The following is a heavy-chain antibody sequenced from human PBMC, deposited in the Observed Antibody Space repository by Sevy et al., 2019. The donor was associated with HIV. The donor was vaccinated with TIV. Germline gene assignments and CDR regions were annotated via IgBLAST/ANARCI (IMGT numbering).Heavy chain of an antibody. Sequence: GGSLRLSCAASGFTFSSYAMHWVRQAPGKGLEWVAVISYDGSNKYYADSVKGRFTISRDNSKNTLYLQMNSLRAEDTAVDYCARGYYDFWSGYQPQNYYYYGMDVWGQGTTVTVSS. CDR3: ARGYYDFWSGYQPQNYYYYGMDV. D-gene: IGHD3-3*01. V-gene: IGHV3-30-3*01. CDR1: GFTFSSYA. CDR2: ISYDGSNK. J-gene: IGHJ6*02.